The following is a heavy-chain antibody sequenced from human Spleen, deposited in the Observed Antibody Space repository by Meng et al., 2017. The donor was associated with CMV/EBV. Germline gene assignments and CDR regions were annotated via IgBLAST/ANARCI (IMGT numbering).Heavy chain of an antibody. V-gene: IGHV1-18*01. D-gene: IGHD2-15*01. CDR3: ASGYCSSGSCYPYYFDY. Sequence: SVKVSCKASGYIFSSFGISWVRQAPGQGLEWMGWISAYNGDTRYAQKDQERVTMTRDTSTSTVYMELRSLRSDDTAVYYCASGYCSSGSCYPYYFDYWGQGTRVTVSS. J-gene: IGHJ4*02. CDR1: GYIFSSFG. CDR2: ISAYNGDT.